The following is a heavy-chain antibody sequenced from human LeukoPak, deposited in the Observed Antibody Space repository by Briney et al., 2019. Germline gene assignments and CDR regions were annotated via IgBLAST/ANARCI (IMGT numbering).Heavy chain of an antibody. Sequence: SETLSLTRAVYGGSFSGYYWSWIRQPPGKGLEWIGEINHSGSTNYNPSLKSRVTMSVDTSKNQFSLKLSSVTAADTAVYYCARATVDSSGYYYVFHFDYWGQGTLVTVSS. V-gene: IGHV4-34*01. CDR2: INHSGST. CDR1: GGSFSGYY. CDR3: ARATVDSSGYYYVFHFDY. D-gene: IGHD3-22*01. J-gene: IGHJ4*02.